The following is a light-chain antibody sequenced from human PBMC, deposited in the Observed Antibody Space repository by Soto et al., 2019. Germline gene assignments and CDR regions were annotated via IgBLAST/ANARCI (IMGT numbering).Light chain of an antibody. CDR3: SSYTSSRV. V-gene: IGLV2-14*01. J-gene: IGLJ2*01. CDR1: SSDVGGYNY. Sequence: QSALTQPASVSGSPGQSITISCTGTSSDVGGYNYVSWYQQHPGKAPKLMIYEVSNRPSGVSNRFSGSKSGNTASLTISGLQAEDEADYYCSSYTSSRVFGGGTKLPVL. CDR2: EVS.